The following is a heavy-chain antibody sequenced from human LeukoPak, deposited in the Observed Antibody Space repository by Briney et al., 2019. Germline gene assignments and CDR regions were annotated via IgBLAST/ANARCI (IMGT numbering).Heavy chain of an antibody. CDR2: VNPNSGNT. CDR1: GYTFTSYD. CDR3: ARTRPTQGNDYGYHKNWFDP. J-gene: IGHJ5*02. D-gene: IGHD4-17*01. Sequence: ASVKVSCKASGYTFTSYDINWVRQATGQGLEWMGWVNPNSGNTGYAQKFQGRVTITRNTSISTAYMELSSLRSEDTAVYYCARTRPTQGNDYGYHKNWFDPWGQGTLVTVSS. V-gene: IGHV1-8*03.